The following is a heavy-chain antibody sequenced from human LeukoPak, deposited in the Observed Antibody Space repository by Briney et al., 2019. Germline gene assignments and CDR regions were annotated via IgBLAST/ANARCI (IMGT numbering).Heavy chain of an antibody. CDR2: INPTGSEK. Sequence: GGSLRLSCAASGFTFRDNWMNWVRQAPGKGLEWVAIINPTGSEKGSVDSVKGRSTISRDNSKNTVYLHMDSLRVEDTAIYYCARGALIPDFRGQGTLVTVSS. J-gene: IGHJ4*02. V-gene: IGHV3-7*03. CDR3: ARGALIPDF. CDR1: GFTFRDNW. D-gene: IGHD2-21*01.